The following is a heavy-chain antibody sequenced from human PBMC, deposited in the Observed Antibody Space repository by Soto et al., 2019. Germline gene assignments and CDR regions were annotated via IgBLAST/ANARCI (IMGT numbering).Heavy chain of an antibody. J-gene: IGHJ4*02. CDR1: GFTFSDHY. Sequence: EVQLVESGGGLVQPGGSLRHSCAASGFTFSDHYMDWVRQAPGKGLEWVGRIRNKRNSYTTEYAASVKGRFTISRDDSQNSLYLQMNSLKTEDTAVYWCANSLGGNGHWGQGTLVTVSS. CDR3: ANSLGGNGH. D-gene: IGHD2-15*01. CDR2: IRNKRNSYTT. V-gene: IGHV3-72*01.